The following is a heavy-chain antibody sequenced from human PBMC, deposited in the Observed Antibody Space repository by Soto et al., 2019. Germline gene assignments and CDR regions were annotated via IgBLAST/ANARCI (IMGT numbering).Heavy chain of an antibody. CDR1: GYTFTSYG. CDR2: ISAYNGNT. J-gene: IGHJ6*02. CDR3: ARDILTTCSSTSCYDSPGDYYYYGMDV. V-gene: IGHV1-18*01. Sequence: GASVKVSCKASGYTFTSYGISWVRQAPGQGLEWMGWISAYNGNTNYAQKLQGRVTMTTDTSTSTAYMELRSLRSDDTAVYYCARDILTTCSSTSCYDSPGDYYYYGMDVWGQGTTVTVPS. D-gene: IGHD2-2*01.